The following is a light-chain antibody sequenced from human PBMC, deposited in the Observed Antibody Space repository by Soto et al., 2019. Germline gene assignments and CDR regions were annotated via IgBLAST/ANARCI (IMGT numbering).Light chain of an antibody. Sequence: QSALTQPRSVSGSPGQSVTISCTGTSSDVAIYNYISWYQQHPGEAPKLMIHDVSERPSGVPDRFSGSKSGNTASLTISGLQAEDEADYYCCSYAGSYTFARNVFGTGTKVTVV. V-gene: IGLV2-11*01. CDR2: DVS. CDR1: SSDVAIYNY. J-gene: IGLJ1*01. CDR3: CSYAGSYTFARNV.